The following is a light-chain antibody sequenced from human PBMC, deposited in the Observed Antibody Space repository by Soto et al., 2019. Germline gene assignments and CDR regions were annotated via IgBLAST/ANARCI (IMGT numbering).Light chain of an antibody. Sequence: IQMTQSPPSLSASDGDEATITCRASQTIMTYLNWYQLKPGKPPRLLIYAASSLQSGVPSRFSGSGSGTDFTLTISSLQPEDFATYSCQQSYNSPQTFGQGAKVDI. CDR2: AAS. CDR3: QQSYNSPQT. J-gene: IGKJ1*01. V-gene: IGKV1-39*01. CDR1: QTIMTY.